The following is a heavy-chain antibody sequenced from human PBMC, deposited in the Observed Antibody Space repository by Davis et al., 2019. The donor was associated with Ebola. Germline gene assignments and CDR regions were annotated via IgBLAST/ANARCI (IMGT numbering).Heavy chain of an antibody. CDR2: ISSSSSYI. J-gene: IGHJ4*02. Sequence: LSLTCAASGFTFSSYSMNWVRQAPGKGLEWVSYISSSSSYIYYADSVKGRFTISRDNAKNSLYLQMNSLRAEDTAVYYCARDFVVVPAAHGSGFDYWGQGTLVTVSS. D-gene: IGHD2-2*01. V-gene: IGHV3-21*05. CDR1: GFTFSSYS. CDR3: ARDFVVVPAAHGSGFDY.